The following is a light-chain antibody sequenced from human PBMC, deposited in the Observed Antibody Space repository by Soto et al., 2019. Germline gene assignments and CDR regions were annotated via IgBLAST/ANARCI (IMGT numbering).Light chain of an antibody. J-gene: IGKJ2*01. V-gene: IGKV3-15*01. CDR3: QQQNNVPPDT. CDR1: QSVNNN. CDR2: GAS. Sequence: EIIVTQSPAALYVSTGERATRSCRASQSVNNNLAWYQQKPGQAPRLLIYGASTRATGIPGRFRGSGSGTEFTLTITSLQSEDFAVYFGQQQNNVPPDTFGQGTKLEI.